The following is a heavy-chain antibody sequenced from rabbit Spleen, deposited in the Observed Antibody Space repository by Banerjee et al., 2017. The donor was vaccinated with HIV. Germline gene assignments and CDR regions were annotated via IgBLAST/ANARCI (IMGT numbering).Heavy chain of an antibody. CDR2: IYTGDGST. J-gene: IGHJ3*01. CDR3: ARDLDGVIGWNFGW. CDR1: GFTLSSYYM. Sequence: QEHLKESGGGLVQPGGSLKLSCTASGFTLSSYYMNWVRQAPGKGLEWIGCIYTGDGSTYYASWAKGRFTISKTSATTVTLQLNSLTAADTATYFCARDLDGVIGWNFGWWGQGTLVTVS. D-gene: IGHD4-1*01. V-gene: IGHV1S45*01.